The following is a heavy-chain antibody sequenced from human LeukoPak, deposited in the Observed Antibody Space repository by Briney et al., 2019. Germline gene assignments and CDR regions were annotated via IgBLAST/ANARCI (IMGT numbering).Heavy chain of an antibody. CDR1: GYTFTSYG. CDR3: ARDLCGRSCPSADYYYGMDV. J-gene: IGHJ6*02. V-gene: IGHV1-18*01. Sequence: ASVKVSCKASGYTFTSYGISWVRQAPGQGLEWMGWISAYNGITNYAQKLQGRVTMTTDTSTSTAYMELRSLRSDGTAVYYCARDLCGRSCPSADYYYGMDVWGQGTTVTVSS. CDR2: ISAYNGIT. D-gene: IGHD2-2*01.